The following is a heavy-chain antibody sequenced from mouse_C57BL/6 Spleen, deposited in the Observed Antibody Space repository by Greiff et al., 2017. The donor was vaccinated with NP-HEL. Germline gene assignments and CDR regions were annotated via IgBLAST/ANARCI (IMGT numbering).Heavy chain of an antibody. CDR3: ARRDYYGSSYVYYFDY. J-gene: IGHJ2*01. D-gene: IGHD1-1*01. CDR2: IDPANGNT. CDR1: GFNIKNTY. Sequence: EVQLQQSVAELVRPGASVKLSCTASGFNIKNTYMHWVKQRPEQGLEWIGRIDPANGNTKYAPKFQGKATITADKSSNTAYLQLSSLPSEDTAIYYCARRDYYGSSYVYYFDYWGQGTTLTVSS. V-gene: IGHV14-3*01.